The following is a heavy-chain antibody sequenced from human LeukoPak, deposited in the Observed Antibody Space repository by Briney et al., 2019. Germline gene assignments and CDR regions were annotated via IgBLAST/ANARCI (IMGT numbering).Heavy chain of an antibody. V-gene: IGHV3-21*01. CDR1: GFTFSSYS. CDR2: ISSSSSYI. Sequence: GGSLRLSCAASGFTFSSYSMNWVRQAPGKGLEWVSSISSSSSYIYYADSVKGRFTISRDNAKNSLYLQMNSLRAEDTAVYYCARSGQLLSSAFDIWGQGTMVTVSS. D-gene: IGHD2-2*01. J-gene: IGHJ3*02. CDR3: ARSGQLLSSAFDI.